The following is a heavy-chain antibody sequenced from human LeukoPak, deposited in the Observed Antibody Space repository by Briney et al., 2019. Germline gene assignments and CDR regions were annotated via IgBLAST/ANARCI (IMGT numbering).Heavy chain of an antibody. Sequence: SGGSLRLSCAAPGFTFSDYYMSWIRQAPGKGLEWVSYISSSGSTIYYADSVKGRFTISRDNAKNSLYLQMNSLRAEDTAVYYCARDQVAAAGHDYWGQGTLVTVSS. CDR1: GFTFSDYY. CDR2: ISSSGSTI. J-gene: IGHJ4*02. CDR3: ARDQVAAAGHDY. D-gene: IGHD6-13*01. V-gene: IGHV3-11*04.